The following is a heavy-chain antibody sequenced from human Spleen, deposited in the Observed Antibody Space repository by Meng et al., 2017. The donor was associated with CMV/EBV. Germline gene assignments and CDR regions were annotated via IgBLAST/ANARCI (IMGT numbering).Heavy chain of an antibody. CDR3: ARGPAKIQLRQVRDQNYYYYYGMDV. Sequence: SETLSLTCTVSGGSISSSSYYWGWIRQPPGKGLEWIGSIYYSGSTYYNPSLKSLVTISVDTSKNQFSLKLSSVTAADTAVYYCARGPAKIQLRQVRDQNYYYYYGMDVWGQGTPVTVSS. CDR1: GGSISSSSYY. V-gene: IGHV4-39*07. J-gene: IGHJ6*02. CDR2: IYYSGST. D-gene: IGHD5-18*01.